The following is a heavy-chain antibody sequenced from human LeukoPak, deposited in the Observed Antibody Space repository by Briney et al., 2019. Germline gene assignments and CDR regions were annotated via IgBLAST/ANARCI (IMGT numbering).Heavy chain of an antibody. Sequence: KPSETLSLTCTVSGGSVSSGSYYWSWIRQPPGKGLEWIGYIYYSGSTNYNPSLKSRVTISVDTSKNQFSLKLSSVTAADTAVYYCARVGLRFLQRSWFDPWGQGTLVTVSS. CDR2: IYYSGST. D-gene: IGHD3-3*01. V-gene: IGHV4-61*01. CDR1: GGSVSSGSYY. J-gene: IGHJ5*02. CDR3: ARVGLRFLQRSWFDP.